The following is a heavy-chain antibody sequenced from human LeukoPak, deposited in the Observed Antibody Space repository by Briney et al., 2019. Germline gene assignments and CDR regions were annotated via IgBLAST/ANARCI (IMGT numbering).Heavy chain of an antibody. J-gene: IGHJ4*02. CDR1: GFTFSSYW. CDR2: INSDGSST. CDR3: AVAGKRVYFDY. D-gene: IGHD6-19*01. Sequence: EGSLRLSCAASGFTFSSYWMHWVRQAPGKGLVWVSRINSDGSSTSYADSVKGRFTISRDNAKNTLYLQMNSLRAEDTAVYYCAVAGKRVYFDYWGQGTLVTVSS. V-gene: IGHV3-74*01.